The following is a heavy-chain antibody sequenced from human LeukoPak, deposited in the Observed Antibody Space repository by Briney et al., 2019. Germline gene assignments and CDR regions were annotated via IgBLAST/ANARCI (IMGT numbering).Heavy chain of an antibody. CDR3: ARDGYGQLAPIDY. CDR1: GFTFSSYA. J-gene: IGHJ4*02. CDR2: ISYDGSNK. V-gene: IGHV3-30-3*01. Sequence: GRSLRLSCAASGFTFSSYAMHWVRQAPGKGLEWVAVISYDGSNKYYADSVKGRFTISRDNSKNTLYLQMNSLRAEDTAVYYCARDGYGQLAPIDYWGQGTLVTVSS. D-gene: IGHD6-6*01.